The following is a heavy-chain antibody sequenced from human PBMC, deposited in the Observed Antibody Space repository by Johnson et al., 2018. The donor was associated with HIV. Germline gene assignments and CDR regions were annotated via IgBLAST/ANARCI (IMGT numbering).Heavy chain of an antibody. CDR3: ARDRAQVDDPTDAFDI. CDR2: ISNEGEGK. D-gene: IGHD1-1*01. V-gene: IGHV3-30*03. Sequence: QVQLVESGGGVVQPGRSLRISCEASGFTFSRYAMHWVRQAPGKGLDWVAVISNEGEGKYYADSVKGRFTISRDNSKNTVSLQMNRVRGEDTAVYYCARDRAQVDDPTDAFDIWGRGTVVTVSS. CDR1: GFTFSRYA. J-gene: IGHJ3*02.